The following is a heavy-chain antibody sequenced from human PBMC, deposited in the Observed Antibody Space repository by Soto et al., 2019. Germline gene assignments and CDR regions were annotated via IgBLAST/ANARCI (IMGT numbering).Heavy chain of an antibody. Sequence: QVQLQQWGAGLLKPSETLSLTCAVYGGSFSGYYWSWIRQPPGKGLEWIGEINHSGSTNYNPSLKSRVTISVDTSKNQFSLKLSSVTAADTAVYYCARGVHCSGGSCYWEYAFDIWGQGTLVTVSS. CDR1: GGSFSGYY. J-gene: IGHJ3*02. D-gene: IGHD2-15*01. CDR3: ARGVHCSGGSCYWEYAFDI. CDR2: INHSGST. V-gene: IGHV4-34*01.